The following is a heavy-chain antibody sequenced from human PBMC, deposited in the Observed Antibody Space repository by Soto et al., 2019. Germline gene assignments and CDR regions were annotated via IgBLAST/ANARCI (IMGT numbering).Heavy chain of an antibody. V-gene: IGHV3-15*01. CDR2: IKSKTDGGTT. CDR1: GFTFSNAW. J-gene: IGHJ3*02. CDR3: TTDQWLRAFDI. Sequence: GGSLRLSCAASGFTFSNAWMSWVRQAPGKGLEWVGRIKSKTDGGTTDYTAPVKGRFTISRDDSKNTLYLQMNSLKTEDTAVYYCTTDQWLRAFDIWGQGTMVTVSS. D-gene: IGHD5-12*01.